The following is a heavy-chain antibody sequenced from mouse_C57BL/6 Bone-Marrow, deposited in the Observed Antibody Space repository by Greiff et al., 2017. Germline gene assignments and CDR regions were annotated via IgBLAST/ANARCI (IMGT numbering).Heavy chain of an antibody. J-gene: IGHJ3*01. CDR2: ISSGGSYT. D-gene: IGHD2-3*01. Sequence: EVQLVESGGDLVKPGGSLKLSCAASGYTFSSYGMSWVRQTPDKRLEWVATISSGGSYTYYTDSVKGRFTIYTDKAKTTLYQQMRSMKSEDTAMYYCARRDGYSERFAYWGQGNLVTVSA. CDR1: GYTFSSYG. V-gene: IGHV5-6*01. CDR3: ARRDGYSERFAY.